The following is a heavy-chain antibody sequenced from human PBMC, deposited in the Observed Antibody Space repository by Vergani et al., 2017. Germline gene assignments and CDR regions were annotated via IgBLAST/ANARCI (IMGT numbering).Heavy chain of an antibody. CDR3: AKDLPDY. V-gene: IGHV3-23*01. Sequence: EVQLLESGGGLVQPGGSLRLSCAASGFTFSSYAMSWVRQAPGKGLEWVSSISSSSSYIYYADSVKGRFTISRDNSKNTLYLQMNSLRAEDTAVYYCAKDLPDYWGQGTLVTVSS. CDR1: GFTFSSYA. J-gene: IGHJ4*02. CDR2: ISSSSSYI.